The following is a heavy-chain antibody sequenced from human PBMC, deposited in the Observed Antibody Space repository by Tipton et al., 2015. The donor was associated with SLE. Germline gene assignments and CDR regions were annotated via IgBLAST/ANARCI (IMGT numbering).Heavy chain of an antibody. CDR1: GFSFSYYG. CDR2: IWYDGNKK. V-gene: IGHV3-30*02. J-gene: IGHJ6*02. Sequence: GSLRLSCTASGFSFSYYGMHWVRQGPGKGLEWVAFIWYDGNKKYYAESVKGRFSISRDNSKNTLSLQMNSLRADDTAVYYCAKDSKFVSGTVFEYYGMDVWGQGTTVTVSS. D-gene: IGHD1-26*01. CDR3: AKDSKFVSGTVFEYYGMDV.